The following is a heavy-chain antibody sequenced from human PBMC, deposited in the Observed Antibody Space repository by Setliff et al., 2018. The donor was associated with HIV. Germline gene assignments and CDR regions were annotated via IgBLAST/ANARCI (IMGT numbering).Heavy chain of an antibody. V-gene: IGHV1-46*01. CDR1: GYTFTRYY. CDR3: ARDEERRGPPGI. Sequence: ASVKVSCKASGYTFTRYYMHWVRQAPGQGLEWMGMISPSGISTSYAQKFQGRVTMTRDTSTSTAYMELRSLRSDDTAVYYCARDEERRGPPGIWGQGTMVTVSS. D-gene: IGHD1-26*01. J-gene: IGHJ3*02. CDR2: ISPSGIST.